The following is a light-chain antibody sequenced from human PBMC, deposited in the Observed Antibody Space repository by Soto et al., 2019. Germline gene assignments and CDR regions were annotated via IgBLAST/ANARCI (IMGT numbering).Light chain of an antibody. V-gene: IGKV3-20*01. CDR1: QNVARNY. J-gene: IGKJ4*01. CDR2: DAS. CDR3: QQYARSPLA. Sequence: EIGLTQSPGTLSLSPGERATLSCRASQNVARNYLAWYQQRPGQAPRLLIYDASTRDTGIPDRFSGSGSGTDFTLTISRLEPEDFAVYFCQQYARSPLAFGGGTKVDI.